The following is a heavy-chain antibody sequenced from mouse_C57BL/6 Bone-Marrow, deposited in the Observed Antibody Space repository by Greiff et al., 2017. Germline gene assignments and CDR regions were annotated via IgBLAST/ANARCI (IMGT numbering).Heavy chain of an antibody. CDR1: GYTFTSYW. V-gene: IGHV1-69*01. CDR3: ARDYGPV. J-gene: IGHJ1*03. D-gene: IGHD2-4*01. CDR2: IDPSDSYT. Sequence: VKLQQPGAELVMPAASVKLSCKASGYTFTSYWMHWVKQRPGQGLEWIGEIDPSDSYTNYNQKFKGKSTLTVDKSSSTAYMQLSSLTSEDSAVYYCARDYGPVWGTGTTVTVSS.